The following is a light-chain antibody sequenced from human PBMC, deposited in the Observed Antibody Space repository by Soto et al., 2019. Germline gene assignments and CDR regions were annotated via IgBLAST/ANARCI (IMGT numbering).Light chain of an antibody. CDR1: QSISSSY. Sequence: EIVLTQSPGTLSLSPGERATLPCRASQSISSSYLAWYQQKPGQAPRLLIYGASTRAPGIPDRFSGSGSGTDFTLTISRLEPDDFAVYYCQQYGSSPGLFTFGPGTKVDIK. J-gene: IGKJ3*01. CDR3: QQYGSSPGLFT. CDR2: GAS. V-gene: IGKV3-20*01.